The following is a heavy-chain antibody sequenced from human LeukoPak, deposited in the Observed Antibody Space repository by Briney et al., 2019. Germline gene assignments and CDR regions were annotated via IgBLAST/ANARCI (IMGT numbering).Heavy chain of an antibody. CDR2: IYPNSGVT. CDR3: AREYGGTDY. CDR1: GFTFTDYY. V-gene: IGHV1-2*02. D-gene: IGHD4-23*01. Sequence: ASVKVSCKASGFTFTDYYMHWVRQAPGQGLEWMGWIYPNSGVTNYTQKFQGRVTMTTDTSISTLYMELSSLVSDDTAMYYCAREYGGTDYWGQGTLVTVSS. J-gene: IGHJ4*02.